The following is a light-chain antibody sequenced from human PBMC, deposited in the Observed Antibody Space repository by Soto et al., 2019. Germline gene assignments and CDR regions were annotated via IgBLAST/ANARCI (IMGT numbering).Light chain of an antibody. V-gene: IGLV1-51*01. CDR1: SSNIGKNY. CDR3: EAWDSNLCGVV. J-gene: IGLJ3*02. CDR2: NSE. Sequence: QSVLTQPPSASAAPGQTVTISCSGRSSNIGKNYVSWYQQLPERAPQLLIYNSEKRPSGIPDRFSGFESGTSASLGITGLQSGDEADYHCEAWDSNLCGVVFGGGTKLTVL.